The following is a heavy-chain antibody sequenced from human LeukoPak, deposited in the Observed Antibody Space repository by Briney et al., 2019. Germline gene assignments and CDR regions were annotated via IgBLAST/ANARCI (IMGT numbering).Heavy chain of an antibody. CDR1: GYTFTSYG. D-gene: IGHD2-2*01. CDR3: ARVIGYCSSTSCPGPLDY. J-gene: IGHJ4*02. V-gene: IGHV1-18*01. Sequence: ASVKVSCKASGYTFTSYGISWVRQALGQGLEWMGWISAYNGNTNYAQKLQGRVTMTTDTTTSTAYMELKSLRSDDTAVYYCARVIGYCSSTSCPGPLDYWGQGTLVTVSS. CDR2: ISAYNGNT.